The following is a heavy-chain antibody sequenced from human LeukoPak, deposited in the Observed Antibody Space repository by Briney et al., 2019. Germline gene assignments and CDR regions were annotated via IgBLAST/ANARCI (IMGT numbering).Heavy chain of an antibody. CDR1: GFTFSSYS. CDR2: ISSSSSYI. J-gene: IGHJ6*03. D-gene: IGHD2-2*01. V-gene: IGHV3-21*01. Sequence: PGGSLRLSCAASGFTFSSYSMNWVRQAPGKGLEWVSSISSSSSYIYYADSVKGRFTISRDNAKNSLYLQMNSLRAEDTAVYYCARDLADIVVVPAAIHVGYYYYMDVWGKGTTVTISS. CDR3: ARDLADIVVVPAAIHVGYYYYMDV.